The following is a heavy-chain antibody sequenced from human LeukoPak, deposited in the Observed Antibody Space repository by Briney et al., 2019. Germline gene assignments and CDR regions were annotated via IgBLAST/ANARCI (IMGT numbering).Heavy chain of an antibody. Sequence: ASVKVSCKVSGYTLTELSMHWVRQAPGKGLEWMGGIDPEDGQTIYAQKFQGRVTMTEDTSTDTAYMELSSLRSEDTAVYYCATGYCSSTSCYFGRLYNWFDPWGQGTLVTVSS. D-gene: IGHD2-2*01. CDR1: GYTLTELS. CDR3: ATGYCSSTSCYFGRLYNWFDP. CDR2: IDPEDGQT. V-gene: IGHV1-24*01. J-gene: IGHJ5*02.